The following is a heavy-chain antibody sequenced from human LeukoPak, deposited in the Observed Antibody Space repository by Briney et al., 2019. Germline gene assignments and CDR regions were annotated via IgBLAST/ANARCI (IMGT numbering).Heavy chain of an antibody. CDR1: GYTFTGYY. V-gene: IGHV1-2*02. CDR3: ARGYCSGGSCLGFYYYYMDV. D-gene: IGHD2-15*01. J-gene: IGHJ6*03. Sequence: GASVKVSCKASGYTFTGYYMHWVRQAPGQGREWVGWINPHSGGANYAQKFQGRVTMTRDTSISTAYMELSRLRSDDTAVYYCARGYCSGGSCLGFYYYYMDVWGKGTTVTVSS. CDR2: INPHSGGA.